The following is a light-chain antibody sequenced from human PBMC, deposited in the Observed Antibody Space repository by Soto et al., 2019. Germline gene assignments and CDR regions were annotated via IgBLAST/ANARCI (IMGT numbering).Light chain of an antibody. V-gene: IGKV1-39*01. CDR2: TAS. J-gene: IGKJ2*01. CDR3: QQSYSMPYT. CDR1: ESINLY. Sequence: DVQMTQSPSFLSASIGDRVTITCRASESINLYLNWYQQKPGKAPKLLIYTASSLQTGVPSRFSGSGSGTDFTLTINSLEGEDFATYYCQQSYSMPYTFGQGTQV.